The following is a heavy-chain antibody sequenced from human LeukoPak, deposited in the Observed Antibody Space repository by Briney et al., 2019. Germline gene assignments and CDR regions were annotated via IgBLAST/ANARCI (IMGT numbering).Heavy chain of an antibody. D-gene: IGHD6-19*01. CDR2: IKQDGRAK. CDR3: AGGGGWVFDF. J-gene: IGHJ4*02. Sequence: GGSLRLSCAASGLTLSRNWMNWVRQAPGKGLEGVANIKQDGRAKYYANSVKGRFTISRDDAKNSLYLEMNSLRAEDTAVYYCAGGGGWVFDFWGQGTLVTVSS. CDR1: GLTLSRNW. V-gene: IGHV3-7*04.